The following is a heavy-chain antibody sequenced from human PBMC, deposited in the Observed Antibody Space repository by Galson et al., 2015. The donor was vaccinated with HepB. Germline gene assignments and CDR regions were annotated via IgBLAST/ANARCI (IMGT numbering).Heavy chain of an antibody. CDR2: IIPILGIA. Sequence: SVKVSCKASGGTFSSYTISWVRQAPGQGLEWMGRIIPILGIANYAQKFQGRVTITADKSTSTAYMELSSLRSEDTAVYYCARELWFGESNEGLGMDVWGQGTTVTVSS. CDR1: GGTFSSYT. J-gene: IGHJ6*02. V-gene: IGHV1-69*04. D-gene: IGHD3-10*01. CDR3: ARELWFGESNEGLGMDV.